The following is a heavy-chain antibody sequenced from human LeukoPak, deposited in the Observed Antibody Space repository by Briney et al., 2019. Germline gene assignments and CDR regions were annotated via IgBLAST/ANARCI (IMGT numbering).Heavy chain of an antibody. CDR3: YAGATGKYYFDY. D-gene: IGHD1-26*01. CDR1: GFTVSSNY. CDR2: IYSGGST. V-gene: IGHV3-53*01. J-gene: IGHJ4*02. Sequence: GGSLRLSCAASGFTVSSNYMSWVRQAPGKGLEWVSVIYSGGSTYYADSVKGRFTISRDNSKNTLYLQMNSLRAEDTAVYYCYAGATGKYYFDYWGQGTLVTVSS.